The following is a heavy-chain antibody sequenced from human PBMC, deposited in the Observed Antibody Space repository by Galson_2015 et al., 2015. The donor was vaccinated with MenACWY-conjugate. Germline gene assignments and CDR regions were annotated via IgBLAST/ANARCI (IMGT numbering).Heavy chain of an antibody. Sequence: SLRLSCAASGFTFSTYSMHWVRQTPGKGLEWVSSISGDSLYIYYADSMRGRFTISRDNAKNSPYLQMNSLRAEDTAVYYCARSPIKTYLDYWGQGILVTVSS. V-gene: IGHV3-21*01. D-gene: IGHD5/OR15-5a*01. CDR3: ARSPIKTYLDY. CDR1: GFTFSTYS. J-gene: IGHJ4*02. CDR2: ISGDSLYI.